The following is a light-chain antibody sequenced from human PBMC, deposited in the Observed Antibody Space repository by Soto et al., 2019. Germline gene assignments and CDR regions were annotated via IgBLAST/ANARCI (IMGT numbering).Light chain of an antibody. J-gene: IGLJ1*01. CDR3: ASYTYSFTYV. Sequence: QSVLTQPSSVSDSPGQSITISCTGTSSDVGGSNFVSWYQQHPGKPPKLIIYDVANRPSGVSNRFSGSKSGSTASLIISRLQTEEESDYYCASYTYSFTYVFATGTKVTVL. V-gene: IGLV2-14*03. CDR2: DVA. CDR1: SSDVGGSNF.